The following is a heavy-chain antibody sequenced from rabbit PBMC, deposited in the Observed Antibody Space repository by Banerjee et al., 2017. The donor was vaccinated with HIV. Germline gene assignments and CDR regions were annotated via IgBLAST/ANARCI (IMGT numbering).Heavy chain of an antibody. D-gene: IGHD1-1*01. Sequence: EESGGDLVKPEGSLTLTCTASGFSFSSSYWLCWVRQAPGKGLEWIACIGVGSGTTYYASWAKGRFTISKTSSTTVTLQMTSLTAADTATYFCARDRYTLSSDYSFYFGLWGQGTLVTVS. CDR3: ARDRYTLSSDYSFYFGL. V-gene: IGHV1S45*01. J-gene: IGHJ4*01. CDR2: IGVGSGTT. CDR1: GFSFSSSYW.